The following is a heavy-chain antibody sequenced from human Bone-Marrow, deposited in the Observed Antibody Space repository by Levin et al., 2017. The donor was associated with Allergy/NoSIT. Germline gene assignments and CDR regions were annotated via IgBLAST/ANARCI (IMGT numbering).Heavy chain of an antibody. D-gene: IGHD3-22*01. J-gene: IGHJ3*02. CDR1: GFTFSNAW. CDR2: IKSKTDGGTT. Sequence: PGESLKISCAASGFTFSNAWMNWVRQAPGKGLEWVGRIKSKTDGGTTDYAAPVKGRFTISRDDSKNTLYLQMNSLKTEDTAVYYCTTVPITMIVGDIWGQGTMVTVSS. CDR3: TTVPITMIVGDI. V-gene: IGHV3-15*07.